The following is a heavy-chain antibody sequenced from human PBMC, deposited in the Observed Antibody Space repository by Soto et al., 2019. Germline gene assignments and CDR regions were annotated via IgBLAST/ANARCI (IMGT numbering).Heavy chain of an antibody. CDR3: ARDLGSSWYPEYFQH. D-gene: IGHD6-13*01. Sequence: GGSLRLSCAASGFTFSSYSMNWVRQAPGKGLEWVSYISSSSSTIYYADSVKGRFTISRDNAKNSLYLQMNNLRAYDTAVYYCARDLGSSWYPEYFQHWGQGTLVTVSS. CDR2: ISSSSSTI. V-gene: IGHV3-48*01. J-gene: IGHJ1*01. CDR1: GFTFSSYS.